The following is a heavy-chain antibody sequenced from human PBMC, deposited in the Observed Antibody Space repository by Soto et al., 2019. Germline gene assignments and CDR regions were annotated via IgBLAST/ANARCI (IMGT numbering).Heavy chain of an antibody. CDR1: GFGFSSNP. V-gene: IGHV3-23*01. D-gene: IGHD1-26*01. J-gene: IGHJ3*02. CDR2: ISAGGDFT. CDR3: ARWVIGSSRAFDI. Sequence: GGSMRLSCAASGFGFSSNPMSWFRQAPEKGLEWVAGISAGGDFTYNADSVRGRFTISRDNSRNTLYLQMNSLRAEDTAVYYCARWVIGSSRAFDIWDQGTMVTVSS.